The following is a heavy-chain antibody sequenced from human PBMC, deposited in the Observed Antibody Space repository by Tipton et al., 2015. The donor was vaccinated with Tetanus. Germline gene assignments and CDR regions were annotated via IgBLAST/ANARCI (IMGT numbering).Heavy chain of an antibody. CDR2: ISAYNGNT. CDR3: ARESCSGGSCYSDDPDY. D-gene: IGHD2-15*01. J-gene: IGHJ4*02. Sequence: QSGAEVKKPGASVKVSCKASGYTFTSYGISWVRQAPGQGLEWMGWISAYNGNTNYAQKLQGRVTMTTDTSTSTAYMELRSLRSDDTAVYYCARESCSGGSCYSDDPDYWGQGTLVTVSS. V-gene: IGHV1-18*01. CDR1: GYTFTSYG.